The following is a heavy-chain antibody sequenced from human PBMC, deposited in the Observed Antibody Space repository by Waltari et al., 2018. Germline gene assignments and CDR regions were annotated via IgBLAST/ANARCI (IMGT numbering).Heavy chain of an antibody. CDR1: GGTFGRYA. Sequence: QVHLAQSGAEVKKPGSSVKLSCTESGGTFGRYAITWVRQAPGQGLEWMGGLIPIFGAPNYAQRFQGRVTITADESTSTVYMELSSLKSEDTALYFCARRQLGGPLDPWGQGTLVTVSS. CDR3: ARRQLGGPLDP. D-gene: IGHD1-1*01. CDR2: LIPIFGAP. J-gene: IGHJ5*02. V-gene: IGHV1-69*12.